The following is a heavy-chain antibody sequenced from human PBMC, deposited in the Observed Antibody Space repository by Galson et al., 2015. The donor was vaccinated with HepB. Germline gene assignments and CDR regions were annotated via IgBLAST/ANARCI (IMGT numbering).Heavy chain of an antibody. CDR2: INAGNGNT. J-gene: IGHJ4*02. Sequence: SVKVSCKASGYTFTSYAMHWVRQAPGQRLEWMGWINAGNGNTKYSQKFQGRVTITRDTSASTAYMELSSLRSEDTAVYYCARGRIVGATTGRGVVDYWGQGTLVTVSS. D-gene: IGHD1-26*01. V-gene: IGHV1-3*01. CDR3: ARGRIVGATTGRGVVDY. CDR1: GYTFTSYA.